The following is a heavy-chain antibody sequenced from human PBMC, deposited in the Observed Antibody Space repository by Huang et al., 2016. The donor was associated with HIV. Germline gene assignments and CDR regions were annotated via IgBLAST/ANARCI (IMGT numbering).Heavy chain of an antibody. CDR3: ARLPGSITMIRGVITDPY. J-gene: IGHJ4*02. CDR1: GGSIRSDNYY. V-gene: IGHV4-39*01. D-gene: IGHD3-10*01. Sequence: QLQLQESGPGLVKPSETLSLTCTVSGGSIRSDNYYWGWIRQPPGKGLEGIGGINYSGGTYYNPSLKSRVTITVDTSKNQFSLKMRSVTAADTAVYYCARLPGSITMIRGVITDPYWGQGTLVTVSS. CDR2: INYSGGT.